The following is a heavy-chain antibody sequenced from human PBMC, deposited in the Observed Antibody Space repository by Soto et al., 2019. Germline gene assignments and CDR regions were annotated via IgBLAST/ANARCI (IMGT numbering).Heavy chain of an antibody. CDR2: IYPGDSDT. V-gene: IGHV5-51*01. CDR3: ARLRINGSATPTDDYYGMDV. J-gene: IGHJ6*01. CDR1: GYSFPRYW. Sequence: GESLNISCKGSGYSFPRYWIGWARQMPGKGLEWMGIIYPGDSDTRYSPSFQGQVTISADKSISTAYLQWSSLKASDTAMYYCARLRINGSATPTDDYYGMDVWGQGSTVAVSS. D-gene: IGHD3-10*01.